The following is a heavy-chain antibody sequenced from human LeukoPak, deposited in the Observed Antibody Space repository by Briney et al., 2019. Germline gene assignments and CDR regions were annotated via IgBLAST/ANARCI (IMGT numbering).Heavy chain of an antibody. J-gene: IGHJ4*02. CDR2: IYYSGST. D-gene: IGHD6-19*01. CDR3: GRVPSIGVAGIDYFDY. Sequence: SETLSLTCAVYGGSFSGYYWSWIRQPPGKGLEWIGSIYYSGSTYYNPSLKSRVTISVDTSKNLFSLKLSSVTAADTAVYYCGRVPSIGVAGIDYFDYWGQGTLVTVSS. CDR1: GGSFSGYY. V-gene: IGHV4-34*01.